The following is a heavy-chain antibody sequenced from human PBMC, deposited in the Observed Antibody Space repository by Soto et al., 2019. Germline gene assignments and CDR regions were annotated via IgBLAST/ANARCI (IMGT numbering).Heavy chain of an antibody. D-gene: IGHD3-16*02. V-gene: IGHV4-34*01. J-gene: IGHJ4*02. Sequence: QVQLQQWGAGLLKPSETLSLTCAVYGGSFSGYYWSWIRQPPGKGLEWIGEINHSGSTNYNPSLKSRVTISVDTSKNQFSLKLSSVTAADTAVYYRARLPTNYVWGSYRYKQVDYWGQGTLVTVSS. CDR3: ARLPTNYVWGSYRYKQVDY. CDR1: GGSFSGYY. CDR2: INHSGST.